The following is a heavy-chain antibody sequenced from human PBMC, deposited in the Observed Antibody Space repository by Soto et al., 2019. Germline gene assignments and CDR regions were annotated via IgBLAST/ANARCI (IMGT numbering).Heavy chain of an antibody. CDR2: ISYEGINT. V-gene: IGHV3-30-3*01. Sequence: GGSLRLSCAASGFTFSSDAMHWVRQVPGKGLEWVAVISYEGINTYYAPALKGRFTISRDNFRNTLYLQMNSLRAEDTAVYYCARVPDLRYGSSGNCYPDSWGQGTLVTVSS. CDR1: GFTFSSDA. D-gene: IGHD2-15*01. J-gene: IGHJ4*02. CDR3: ARVPDLRYGSSGNCYPDS.